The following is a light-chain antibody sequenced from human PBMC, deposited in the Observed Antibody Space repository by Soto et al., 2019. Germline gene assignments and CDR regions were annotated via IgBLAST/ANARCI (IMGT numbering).Light chain of an antibody. CDR2: GAS. CDR3: HRFATSRS. Sequence: DIVLTQSPGTLSLSPGQRATLSCRASQSLSSSFLAWYQQKPGQAPRLLIYGASSRAAGVPDRFSGSCSGTDFTLTISSLEPEYFALYFCHRFATSRSFGPGTKVDI. CDR1: QSLSSSF. J-gene: IGKJ3*01. V-gene: IGKV3-20*01.